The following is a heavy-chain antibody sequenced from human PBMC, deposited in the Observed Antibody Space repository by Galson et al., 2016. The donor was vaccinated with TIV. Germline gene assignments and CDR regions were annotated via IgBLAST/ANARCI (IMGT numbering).Heavy chain of an antibody. CDR2: IYGGDSDT. D-gene: IGHD3-22*01. CDR3: ARHSYDYYDNTGPTGGFDY. CDR1: GYTFTTYW. V-gene: IGHV5-51*01. Sequence: QSGAEVKKTGESLKISCKGSGYTFTTYWIAWVRQMPGKGLEWMGIIYGGDSDTRYSPSFQGQVTMSADKFLSTAYLQWNSLQASDTAIYYCARHSYDYYDNTGPTGGFDYWGQGTLVRLL. J-gene: IGHJ4*02.